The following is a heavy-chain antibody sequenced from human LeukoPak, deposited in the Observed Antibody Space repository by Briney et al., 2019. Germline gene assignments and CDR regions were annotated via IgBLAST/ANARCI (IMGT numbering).Heavy chain of an antibody. CDR1: GYTFTGYY. D-gene: IGHD3-22*01. CDR2: INPNSGGT. J-gene: IGHJ4*02. CDR3: ARVGYDSSGYYDYFDY. V-gene: IGHV1-2*06. Sequence: ASVKVSCKASGYTFTGYYMHWVRQAPGQGLEWMGRINPNSGGTNYAQKFQGRVTMTRDTPISTAYMELSRLRSDDTAVYYCARVGYDSSGYYDYFDYWGQGTLVTVSS.